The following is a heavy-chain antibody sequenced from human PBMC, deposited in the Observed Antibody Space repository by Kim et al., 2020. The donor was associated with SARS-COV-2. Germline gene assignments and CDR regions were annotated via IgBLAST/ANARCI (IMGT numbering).Heavy chain of an antibody. CDR3: ARDREYFDWLRYYYYFYGMVV. CDR1: GFTLSTYG. D-gene: IGHD3-9*01. CDR2: IWYDGSNK. Sequence: GGSLRLSCAASGFTLSTYGMHWVRQAPGKGLEWVAVIWYDGSNKYYADSVKGRFTISRDNSKNTLYLQMNSLRAEDTAVYYCARDREYFDWLRYYYYFYGMVVWGQGTTVTVSS. J-gene: IGHJ6*02. V-gene: IGHV3-33*01.